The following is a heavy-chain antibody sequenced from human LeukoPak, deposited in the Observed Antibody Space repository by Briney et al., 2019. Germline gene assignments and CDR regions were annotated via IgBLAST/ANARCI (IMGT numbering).Heavy chain of an antibody. CDR3: ARGSGFGV. Sequence: GGSLRLSCAASGFTFSTYWMHWGRQVPGRGLVRVSGISSDGATTHYADSVKGQFTISRDNAKNTLYLQMNSLRVEDTAVYYCARGSGFGVWGQGTLVTVSS. CDR2: ISSDGATT. CDR1: GFTFSTYW. V-gene: IGHV3-74*01. D-gene: IGHD3-9*01. J-gene: IGHJ4*02.